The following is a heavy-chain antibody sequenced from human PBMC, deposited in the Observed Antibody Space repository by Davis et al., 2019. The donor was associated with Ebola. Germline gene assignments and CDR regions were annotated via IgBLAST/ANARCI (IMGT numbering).Heavy chain of an antibody. V-gene: IGHV4-59*11. CDR3: AERGGSV. CDR2: IYYTGSA. D-gene: IGHD3-16*01. Sequence: PGGSLRLSCTVSGVSISRHSWGWIRQPPGKRLEWLGSIYYTGSAYYNPSLNSRVTISVDTSKNQFSLKLSSVTAADTAMYYCAERGGSVWGQGTLVTVSS. J-gene: IGHJ1*01. CDR1: GVSISRHS.